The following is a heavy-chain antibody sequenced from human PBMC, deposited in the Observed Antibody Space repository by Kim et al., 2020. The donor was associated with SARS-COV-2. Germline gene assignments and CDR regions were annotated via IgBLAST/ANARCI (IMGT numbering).Heavy chain of an antibody. CDR2: IIPIFGTA. CDR1: GGTFSSYA. CDR3: ARDLGHDYGDPYDDY. D-gene: IGHD4-17*01. Sequence: SVKVSCKASGGTFSSYAISWVRQAPGQGLEWMGGIIPIFGTANYAQKFQGRVTITADESTSTAYMELSSLRSEDTAVYYCARDLGHDYGDPYDDYWGQGTLVTVSS. V-gene: IGHV1-69*13. J-gene: IGHJ4*02.